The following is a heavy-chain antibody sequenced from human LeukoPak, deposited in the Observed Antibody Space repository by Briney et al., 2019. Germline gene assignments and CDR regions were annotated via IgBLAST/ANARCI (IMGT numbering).Heavy chain of an antibody. D-gene: IGHD3-16*01. V-gene: IGHV3-9*01. CDR2: ISRKSGNI. Sequence: GRSLRLSCAASGFIFDDYAMHWVRQAPGKGLEWVSGISRKSGNIGYADSVKGRFTISRDNAKNSLYLQMNSLRAEDTALYYSAKDNGGGGLDYWGQGTLVTVSS. CDR3: AKDNGGGGLDY. J-gene: IGHJ4*02. CDR1: GFIFDDYA.